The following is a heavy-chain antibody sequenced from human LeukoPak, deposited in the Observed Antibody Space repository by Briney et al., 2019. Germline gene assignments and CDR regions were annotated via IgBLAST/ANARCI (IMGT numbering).Heavy chain of an antibody. V-gene: IGHV1-18*01. D-gene: IGHD3-22*01. Sequence: GASVKVSCKASGYTFTSYGISWVRQAPGQGLEWMGWISAYNGNTNYAQKLQGRVTMTTDTSTSTAYMELRSLRSDDTAVYYCARDRGEVRYYYDSSGYSDYWGQGTLVTVSS. CDR3: ARDRGEVRYYYDSSGYSDY. J-gene: IGHJ4*02. CDR1: GYTFTSYG. CDR2: ISAYNGNT.